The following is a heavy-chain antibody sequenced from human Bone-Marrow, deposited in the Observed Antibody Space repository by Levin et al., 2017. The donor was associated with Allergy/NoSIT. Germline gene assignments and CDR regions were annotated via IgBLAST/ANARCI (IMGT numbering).Heavy chain of an antibody. Sequence: GESLKISCAASGFAFSNYGIHWVRQAPGKGLEWVAVMSYDGTNKYYADSVKDRFSISRDNSRYTVYLQMNSLRVGDTAVYYCAKDLVPYCSSLTCYLGGYGMDVWGQGTKVTVSS. J-gene: IGHJ6*02. D-gene: IGHD2-2*01. CDR3: AKDLVPYCSSLTCYLGGYGMDV. CDR2: MSYDGTNK. V-gene: IGHV3-30*18. CDR1: GFAFSNYG.